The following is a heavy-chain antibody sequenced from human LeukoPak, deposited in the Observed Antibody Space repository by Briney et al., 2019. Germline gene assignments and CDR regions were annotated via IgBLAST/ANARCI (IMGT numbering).Heavy chain of an antibody. V-gene: IGHV4-39*01. CDR3: ARQSALGELPLFDY. J-gene: IGHJ4*02. Sequence: RTSETLSLTCTVSGGSISSYYWSWIRQPPGKGLEWIGSIYYSGSTYYNPSLKSRVTISVDTSKNQFSLKLSSVTAADTAVYYCARQSALGELPLFDYWGQGTLVTVSS. CDR2: IYYSGST. D-gene: IGHD3-16*01. CDR1: GGSISSYY.